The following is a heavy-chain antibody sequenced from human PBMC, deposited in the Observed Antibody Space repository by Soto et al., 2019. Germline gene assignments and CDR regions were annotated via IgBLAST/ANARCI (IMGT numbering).Heavy chain of an antibody. J-gene: IGHJ6*02. CDR3: ARGPPRVVVAENYYYYGMDV. CDR1: GGTFSSYA. D-gene: IGHD2-15*01. V-gene: IGHV1-69*12. Sequence: QVQLVQSGAEVKKPGSSVKVSCKASGGTFSSYAISWVRQAPGQGLEWMGGIIPIFGTANYAQKFQGRVTITADESTSTAYMGVSSLRSEDTAVYYCARGPPRVVVAENYYYYGMDVWGQGTTVTVSS. CDR2: IIPIFGTA.